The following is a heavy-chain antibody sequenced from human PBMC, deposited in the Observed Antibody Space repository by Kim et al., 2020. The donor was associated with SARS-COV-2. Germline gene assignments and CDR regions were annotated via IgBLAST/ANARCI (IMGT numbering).Heavy chain of an antibody. J-gene: IGHJ3*01. CDR2: ISGTGYQK. D-gene: IGHD3-9*01. V-gene: IGHV3-23*01. CDR3: AKEIDNRYGDALDV. Sequence: GGSLRLSCTASGFTFNSYAMNWVRQAPGKGLEGVSVISGTGYQKDYANSVRGRFTVTRDNSKNTLYLQMNSLRGEDTARYFCAKEIDNRYGDALDVWGQGTMVTVSS. CDR1: GFTFNSYA.